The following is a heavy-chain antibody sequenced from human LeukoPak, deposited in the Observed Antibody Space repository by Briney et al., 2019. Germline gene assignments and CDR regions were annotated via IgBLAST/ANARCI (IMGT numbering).Heavy chain of an antibody. CDR2: ISKDAKSN. V-gene: IGHV3-30*03. CDR3: ARNGPQMTTITCFDY. J-gene: IGHJ4*02. Sequence: PGGSLRLSCATSGFTFSSYGMHWVRQVPGKGLEWVAVISKDAKSNYHVDSVKGRFTISRDNSKNTLYLQMNSLSAEDTAVYYCARNGPQMTTITCFDYWGQGILVTVSS. CDR1: GFTFSSYG. D-gene: IGHD4-11*01.